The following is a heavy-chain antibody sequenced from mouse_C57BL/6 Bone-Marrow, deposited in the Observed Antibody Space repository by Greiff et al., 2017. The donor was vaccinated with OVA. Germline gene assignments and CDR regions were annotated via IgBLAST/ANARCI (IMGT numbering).Heavy chain of an antibody. V-gene: IGHV1-15*01. CDR2: IDPETGGT. Sequence: VQVVESGAELVRPGASVTLSCKASGYTFTDYEMHWVKQTPVHGLEWIGAIDPETGGTAYNQKFKGKAILTADKSSSTAYMELRSLTSEDSAVYYCTRSYYSKRYFDVWGTGTTVTVSS. CDR1: GYTFTDYE. J-gene: IGHJ1*03. D-gene: IGHD2-5*01. CDR3: TRSYYSKRYFDV.